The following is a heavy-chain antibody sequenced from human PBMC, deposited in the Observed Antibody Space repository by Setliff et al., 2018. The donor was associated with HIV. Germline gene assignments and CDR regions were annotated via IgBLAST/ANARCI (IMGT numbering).Heavy chain of an antibody. CDR2: INPDSGGA. J-gene: IGHJ4*02. V-gene: IGHV1-2*06. Sequence: ASVKVSCKASGYTFTDYYMQWVRQAPGQGLEWMGRINPDSGGASYAQKFQGRVTMTRDTSISTAYMELSSLRSDDTAVYYCARDDRAVATILWGQGTLVTVSS. D-gene: IGHD5-12*01. CDR3: ARDDRAVATIL. CDR1: GYTFTDYY.